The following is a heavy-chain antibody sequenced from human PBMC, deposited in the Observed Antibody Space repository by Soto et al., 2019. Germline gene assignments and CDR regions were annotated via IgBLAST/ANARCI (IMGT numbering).Heavy chain of an antibody. V-gene: IGHV4-59*01. CDR2: IYYSGST. J-gene: IGHJ6*03. D-gene: IGHD2-2*01. Sequence: SETLSLTCTVSGGSISSYYWSLIRQPPGKGLEWIGYIYYSGSTNYNPSLKSRVTISVDTSKNQFSLKLSSVTAADTAVYYCARASAVVPAAIGDYYYYMDVWGKGTTVTVS. CDR1: GGSISSYY. CDR3: ARASAVVPAAIGDYYYYMDV.